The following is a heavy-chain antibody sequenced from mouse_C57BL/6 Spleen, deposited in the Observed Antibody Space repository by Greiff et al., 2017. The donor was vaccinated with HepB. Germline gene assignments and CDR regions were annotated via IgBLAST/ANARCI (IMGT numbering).Heavy chain of an antibody. Sequence: EVQLQQSGPELVKPGDSVKISCKASGYSFTGYFMNWVMQSHGKSLEWIGRINPYNGDTFYNQKFKGKATLTVDKSSSTAHMELRSLTSEDSAVYYCARSPLYYGSSDWYFDVWGTGTTVTVSS. CDR3: ARSPLYYGSSDWYFDV. J-gene: IGHJ1*03. V-gene: IGHV1-20*01. CDR2: INPYNGDT. CDR1: GYSFTGYF. D-gene: IGHD1-1*01.